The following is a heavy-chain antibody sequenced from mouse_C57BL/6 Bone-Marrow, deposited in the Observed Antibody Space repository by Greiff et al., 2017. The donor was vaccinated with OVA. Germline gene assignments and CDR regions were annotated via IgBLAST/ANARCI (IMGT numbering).Heavy chain of an antibody. J-gene: IGHJ1*03. CDR2: IWTGGGT. Sequence: VKLQESGPGLVAPSQSLSITCTVSGFSLTSYAISWVRQPPGKGLEWLGVIWTGGGTNYNSALKSRLSISKDNSKSQVFLKMNSLQTDDTARYYCARNYYYGSSYVLYWYFDVWGTGTTVTVSS. CDR1: GFSLTSYA. V-gene: IGHV2-9-1*01. CDR3: ARNYYYGSSYVLYWYFDV. D-gene: IGHD1-1*01.